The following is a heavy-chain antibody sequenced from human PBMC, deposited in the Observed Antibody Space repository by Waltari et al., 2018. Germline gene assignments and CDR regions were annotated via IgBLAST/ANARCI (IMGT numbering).Heavy chain of an antibody. Sequence: EVQLVESGRGLMQPGGSLRLSCAASGFTVSNNYMSWVRQAPGQGLEWVSVIYSGGTTHYADSVKGRFTISRDNSKNTLYLQMNSLRAEDTAVYYCARGAPRDWGQGTLVTVSA. J-gene: IGHJ4*02. V-gene: IGHV3-53*01. CDR3: ARGAPRD. CDR2: IYSGGTT. CDR1: GFTVSNNY.